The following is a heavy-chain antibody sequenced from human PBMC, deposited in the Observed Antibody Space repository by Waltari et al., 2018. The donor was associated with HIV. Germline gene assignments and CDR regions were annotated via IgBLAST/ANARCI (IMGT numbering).Heavy chain of an antibody. CDR3: ARLRDYGDYGHYDF. Sequence: QLQESGPGPATPSGTLFLTCGVTGGFIQSSKWWGWVRQPPGKGLVGIGDIHHSGNVNYNLSLKSRVTLSVDRSKNHFSLNLTSVTTADTATYFCARLRDYGDYGHYDFWGRGTLVVVSP. J-gene: IGHJ4*02. CDR2: IHHSGNV. D-gene: IGHD4-17*01. V-gene: IGHV4-4*02. CDR1: GGFIQSSKW.